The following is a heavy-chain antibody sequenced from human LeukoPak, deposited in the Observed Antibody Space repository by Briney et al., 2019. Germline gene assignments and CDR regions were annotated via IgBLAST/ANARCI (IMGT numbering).Heavy chain of an antibody. D-gene: IGHD3-10*01. Sequence: GGSLRLSCAASGFTFSDYYMSWICQAPGKGLEWVSYISSSGSTIYYADSVKGRFTISRDNAKNSLYLQMNSLRAEDTAVYYCAREAQIITMVRGYFDYWGQGTLVTVSS. CDR3: AREAQIITMVRGYFDY. V-gene: IGHV3-11*04. J-gene: IGHJ4*02. CDR2: ISSSGSTI. CDR1: GFTFSDYY.